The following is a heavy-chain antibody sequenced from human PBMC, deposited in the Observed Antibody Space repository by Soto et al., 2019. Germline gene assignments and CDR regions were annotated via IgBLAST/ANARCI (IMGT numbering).Heavy chain of an antibody. Sequence: QVQLVESGGGVVQPGRSLRLSCAASGFTFSSYGMHWVRQAPGKGLEWVAVISYDGSNKYYADSVKGRFTISRDNSKNTMYWKVNSLRAEDTAVYYCAKEYPPCSSPSSYYGIDVWGQGTTVTVS. D-gene: IGHD6-6*01. V-gene: IGHV3-30*18. J-gene: IGHJ6*02. CDR3: AKEYPPCSSPSSYYGIDV. CDR2: ISYDGSNK. CDR1: GFTFSSYG.